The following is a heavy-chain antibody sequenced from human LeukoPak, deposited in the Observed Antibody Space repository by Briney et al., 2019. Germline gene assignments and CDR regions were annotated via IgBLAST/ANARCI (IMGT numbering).Heavy chain of an antibody. CDR1: GGSISSGDYY. J-gene: IGHJ6*03. Sequence: SETLSLTCTVSGGSISSGDYYWSWIRQPPGKGLEWIGYIYYSGSTYYNPSLKSRVTISVDTSKNQFSLKLSSVTAADTAVYYCARAPVAAAPNVGYYYMDVWGKGTTVTVSS. V-gene: IGHV4-30-4*02. CDR2: IYYSGST. CDR3: ARAPVAAAPNVGYYYMDV. D-gene: IGHD6-13*01.